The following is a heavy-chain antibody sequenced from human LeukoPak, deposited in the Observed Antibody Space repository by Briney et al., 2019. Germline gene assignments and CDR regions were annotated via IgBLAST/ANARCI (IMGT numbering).Heavy chain of an antibody. CDR1: GYTFTNYD. Sequence: ASVKVSCKSSGYTFTNYDINWVRQATGQGFEWMGWMNPNSGNTGYAQKFQGRVTMTGNTAISTAYMELSSLRSEDTAVYYCARVSWELTTDIWGQGTMVTVSS. CDR3: ARVSWELTTDI. CDR2: MNPNSGNT. V-gene: IGHV1-8*01. J-gene: IGHJ3*02. D-gene: IGHD1-26*01.